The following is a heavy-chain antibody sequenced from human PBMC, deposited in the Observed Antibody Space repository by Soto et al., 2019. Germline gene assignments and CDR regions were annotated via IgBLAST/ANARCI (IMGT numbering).Heavy chain of an antibody. V-gene: IGHV3-48*03. Sequence: GGSLRLSCAASGFTFSSYEMNWVRQAPGKGLEWVSYISSSGSTIYYADSVKGRFTISRDNAKNSLYLQMKSLRADDTAVYYCASSSSCTGGMGVWGQGTTVTVSS. CDR1: GFTFSSYE. CDR2: ISSSGSTI. CDR3: ASSSSCTGGMGV. J-gene: IGHJ6*02. D-gene: IGHD6-13*01.